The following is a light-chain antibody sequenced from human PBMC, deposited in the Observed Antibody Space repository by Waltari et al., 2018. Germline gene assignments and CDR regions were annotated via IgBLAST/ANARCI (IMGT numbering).Light chain of an antibody. CDR2: EDK. V-gene: IGLV3-10*01. CDR3: STTDSTGKT. J-gene: IGLJ2*01. Sequence: SFELTQPPSVSVSPGQTARITCFGDTLPKKYASWYQQKSGQAPVLVIYEDKKRPSGIPGRISASSSGTTATLTISGAQVDDEGDYYCSTTDSTGKTFGGGTKLTVL. CDR1: TLPKKY.